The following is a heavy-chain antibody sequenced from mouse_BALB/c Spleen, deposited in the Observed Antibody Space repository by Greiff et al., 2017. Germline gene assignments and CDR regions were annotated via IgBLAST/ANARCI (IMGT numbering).Heavy chain of an antibody. CDR2: IWSGGST. J-gene: IGHJ3*01. CDR3: ARKGYGGFAY. Sequence: VKLVESGPGLVQPSQSLSITCTVSGFSLTSYGVHWVRQSPGKGLEWLGVIWSGGSTDDNAAFISRLSISKDNSKSQVFFKMNSLQADDTAIYYCARKGYGGFAYWGQGTLVTVSA. CDR1: GFSLTSYG. D-gene: IGHD3-1*01. V-gene: IGHV2-4-1*01.